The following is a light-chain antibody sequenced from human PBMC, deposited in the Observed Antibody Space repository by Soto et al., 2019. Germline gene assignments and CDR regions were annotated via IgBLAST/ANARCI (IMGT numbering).Light chain of an antibody. V-gene: IGLV1-44*01. Sequence: QAVVTQPPSASGTPGQRVTISCSGSSSNIGSNTVHWYQQLPGTAPKLLIYRNYQRPSGVPARFSGSKSGTSASLAISGLQSEDEADYYCATWDDSLNGVVFGGGTKVTVL. CDR1: SSNIGSNT. CDR3: ATWDDSLNGVV. J-gene: IGLJ2*01. CDR2: RNY.